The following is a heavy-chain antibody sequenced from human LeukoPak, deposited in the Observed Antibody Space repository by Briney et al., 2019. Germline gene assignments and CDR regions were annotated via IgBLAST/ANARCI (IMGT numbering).Heavy chain of an antibody. D-gene: IGHD4-17*01. Sequence: GGSLRLSCAASGFTFSDYYMSWIRQAPGKGLEWVSYISSSGSTIYYADSVKGRFTISRDNVKNSLYLQMNSLRAEDTAVYYCARVYGDYHPNAFDIWGQGTMVTVSS. CDR2: ISSSGSTI. CDR3: ARVYGDYHPNAFDI. J-gene: IGHJ3*02. CDR1: GFTFSDYY. V-gene: IGHV3-11*01.